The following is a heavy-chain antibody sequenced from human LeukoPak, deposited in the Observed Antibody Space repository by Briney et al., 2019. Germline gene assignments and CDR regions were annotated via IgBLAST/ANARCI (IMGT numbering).Heavy chain of an antibody. CDR2: IYYSGST. D-gene: IGHD3-22*01. CDR3: AIHEGITMIVVSRGYAFDI. J-gene: IGHJ3*02. CDR1: GGSISSSSYY. V-gene: IGHV4-39*01. Sequence: PSETLSLTCTVSGGSISSSSYYWGWIRQPPGKGLEWIGSIYYSGSTYYNPSLKSRVTISVDTSKNQFSLKLSSVTAADTAVYYCAIHEGITMIVVSRGYAFDIWGQGTMVTVSS.